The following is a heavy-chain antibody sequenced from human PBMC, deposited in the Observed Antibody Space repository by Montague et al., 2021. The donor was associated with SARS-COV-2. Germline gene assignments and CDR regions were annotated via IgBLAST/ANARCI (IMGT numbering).Heavy chain of an antibody. CDR3: ARGGLGNRGFDY. CDR2: IYLSGFT. J-gene: IGHJ4*02. CDR1: DVSLSTSTW. V-gene: IGHV4-4*02. D-gene: IGHD3/OR15-3a*01. Sequence: SETLSLTCVVSDVSLSTSTWWSWVRQSPGKGLEWVGEIYLSGFTHYNPSVKSRVSISLDDSRSQFSLRLTSVTAADTAVYLCARGGLGNRGFDYWGQGTLVTVSS.